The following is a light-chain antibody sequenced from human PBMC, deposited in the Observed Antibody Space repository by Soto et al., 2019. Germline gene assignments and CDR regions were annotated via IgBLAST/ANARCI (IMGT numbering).Light chain of an antibody. CDR2: AVS. V-gene: IGLV2-14*03. CDR3: CSYTSIITPDYV. J-gene: IGLJ1*01. Sequence: QSALTQPASVSGSPGQSITMSCTGTSSDVGGYNYVSWYQHHAGKAPKLIIYAVSNRPSGVSDRFSGFKSGNTASLTISGLQSEDEADYYCCSYTSIITPDYVFGTGTKLTVL. CDR1: SSDVGGYNY.